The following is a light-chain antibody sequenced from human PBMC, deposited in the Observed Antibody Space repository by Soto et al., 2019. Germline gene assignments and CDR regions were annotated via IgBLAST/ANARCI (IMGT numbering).Light chain of an antibody. Sequence: QSALTQPPSASGSPGQSITISCTGTTRDVGAYNFVSWYRQLPGKAPKLLFYEVTKRPSGVPDRFSGSKSGNTASLTVSGLKAEDEADYYCSSYAGSATFVVFGGGTQLTVL. CDR2: EVT. CDR1: TRDVGAYNF. V-gene: IGLV2-8*01. J-gene: IGLJ2*01. CDR3: SSYAGSATFVV.